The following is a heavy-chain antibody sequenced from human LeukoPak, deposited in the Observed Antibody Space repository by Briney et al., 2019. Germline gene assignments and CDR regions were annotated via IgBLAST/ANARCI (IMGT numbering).Heavy chain of an antibody. J-gene: IGHJ5*02. CDR3: ARRWKLWFGGGNWFDP. CDR1: GGSISSSSYY. Sequence: SETLSLTCTVSGGSISSSSYYWGWIRQPPGKGLEWIGSIYYSGSTYYNPSLKSRVTISVDTSKNQFSLKLSSVTAADTAVYYCARRWKLWFGGGNWFDPWGQGTLVTVSS. D-gene: IGHD3-10*01. CDR2: IYYSGST. V-gene: IGHV4-39*01.